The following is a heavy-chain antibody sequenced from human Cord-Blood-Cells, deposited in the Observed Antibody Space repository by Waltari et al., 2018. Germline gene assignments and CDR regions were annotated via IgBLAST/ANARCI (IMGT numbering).Heavy chain of an antibody. J-gene: IGHJ4*02. CDR3: ARSSWSYDYVWGSYPFDY. CDR1: GYSISSGYY. D-gene: IGHD3-16*02. CDR2: IYHSGST. Sequence: QVQLQESGPGLVKPSETLSLTCTVSGYSISSGYYWGWIRQPPGKGRECIGSIYHSGSTYHNPSLKSRVTISVDTSKNQFSLKLSSVTAADTAVYYCARSSWSYDYVWGSYPFDYWGQGTLVTVSS. V-gene: IGHV4-38-2*02.